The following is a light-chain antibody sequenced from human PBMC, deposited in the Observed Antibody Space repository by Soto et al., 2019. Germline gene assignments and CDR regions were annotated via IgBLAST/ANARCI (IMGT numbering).Light chain of an antibody. CDR1: QGITNY. J-gene: IGKJ1*01. Sequence: DIQMTQSPSSLSASVGDRVTITCQASQGITNYLNWYQQKPGKAPKLLIYGASNLETGVPSRFSGSGSGTEFTLTISSLQPDDFATYYCQQYNSYSQTFGQGTKVDIK. CDR3: QQYNSYSQT. CDR2: GAS. V-gene: IGKV1-33*01.